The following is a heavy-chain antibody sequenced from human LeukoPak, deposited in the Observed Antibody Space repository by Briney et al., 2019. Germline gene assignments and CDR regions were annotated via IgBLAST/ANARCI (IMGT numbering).Heavy chain of an antibody. CDR3: AKEYLIWFGDFDAFDI. D-gene: IGHD3-10*01. J-gene: IGHJ3*02. CDR2: ISSGGSYM. V-gene: IGHV3-21*01. CDR1: GFTFSTYS. Sequence: GGSLRLSCAASGFTFSTYSMNWVRQAPGKGLEWVSSISSGGSYMYYADSVKGRFTISRDNAKNSLYLQMNSLRAEHTAVYYCAKEYLIWFGDFDAFDIWGQGTMVTVSS.